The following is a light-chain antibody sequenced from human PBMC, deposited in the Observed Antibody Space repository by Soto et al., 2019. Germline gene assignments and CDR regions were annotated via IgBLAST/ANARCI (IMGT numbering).Light chain of an antibody. J-gene: IGLJ3*02. Sequence: QAVVTQPPSVSGTPGQSVTISCSGSSSNVGSIFVYWYQQIPGTAPKLLIFRNNQRPSGVPDRFSGSKSGTSASLAISGLRPEDEADYYCAAWDDTLSIWVFGGGTKLTV. CDR2: RNN. CDR3: AAWDDTLSIWV. CDR1: SSNVGSIF. V-gene: IGLV1-47*01.